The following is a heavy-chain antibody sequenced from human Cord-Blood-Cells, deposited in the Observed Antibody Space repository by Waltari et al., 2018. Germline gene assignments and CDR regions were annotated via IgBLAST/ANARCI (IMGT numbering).Heavy chain of an antibody. V-gene: IGHV4-39*01. D-gene: IGHD6-13*01. CDR3: ARLQQQLVLYWYFDL. J-gene: IGHJ2*01. CDR1: GCSISSSRYY. CDR2: IYYNGST. Sequence: QLQLQESGPGLVKPSETLSLTCTVSGCSISSSRYYWGWIRQPQGKGLEWIGSIYYNGSTYYTPSLKSRVTISVDTSKNQFSLKLSSVTAADTAVYYCARLQQQLVLYWYFDLWGRGTLVTVSS.